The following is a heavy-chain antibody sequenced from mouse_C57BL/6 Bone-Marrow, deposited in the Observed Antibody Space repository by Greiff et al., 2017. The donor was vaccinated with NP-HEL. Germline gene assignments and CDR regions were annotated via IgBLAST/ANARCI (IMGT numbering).Heavy chain of an antibody. Sequence: EVQLQESEGGLVQPGSSMKLSCTASGFTFSDYYMAWVRQVPEKGLEWVANINYDGSSTYYLDSLKSRFIISRDNAKNILYLQMSSLKSEDTATYYCARGDWNYWGQGTTLTVSS. D-gene: IGHD2-4*01. CDR2: INYDGSST. V-gene: IGHV5-16*01. J-gene: IGHJ2*01. CDR3: ARGDWNY. CDR1: GFTFSDYY.